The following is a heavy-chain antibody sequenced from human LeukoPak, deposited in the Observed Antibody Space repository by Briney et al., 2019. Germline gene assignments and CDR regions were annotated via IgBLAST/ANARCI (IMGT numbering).Heavy chain of an antibody. CDR1: GYTFTSYG. V-gene: IGHV1-18*01. D-gene: IGHD2-15*01. J-gene: IGHJ5*02. Sequence: GASVKVSCKASGYTFTSYGISWVRQAPGRGLEWMGWISAYNGNTNYAQKLQGRVTMTTDTSTSTAYMELRSLRSEDTAVYYCAGYCSGGSCYWDNGFDPWGQRTLVTVSS. CDR2: ISAYNGNT. CDR3: AGYCSGGSCYWDNGFDP.